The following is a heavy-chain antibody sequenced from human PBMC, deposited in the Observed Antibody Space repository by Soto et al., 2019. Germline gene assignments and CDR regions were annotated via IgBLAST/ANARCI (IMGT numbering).Heavy chain of an antibody. CDR1: GFTFSSYV. J-gene: IGHJ3*02. CDR3: AKALVFHAASDI. CDR2: ITGSGGGT. D-gene: IGHD3-10*01. V-gene: IGHV3-23*01. Sequence: EVQLLASGGGLVQPGGSLRLSCAASGFTFSSYVMSWVRQAPGKGLEWVSAITGSGGGTYYAASVKGRFTISRDNSKNTLYLQMNSLGAEDTAVYYCAKALVFHAASDIWGQGTMVTVSS.